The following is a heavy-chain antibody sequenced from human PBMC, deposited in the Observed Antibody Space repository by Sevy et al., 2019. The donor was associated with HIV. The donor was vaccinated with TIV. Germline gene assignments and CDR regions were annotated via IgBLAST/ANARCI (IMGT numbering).Heavy chain of an antibody. CDR1: GGSISSCSYY. CDR3: ARLARREILYYFDY. J-gene: IGHJ4*02. V-gene: IGHV4-39*01. CDR2: IYYSGST. D-gene: IGHD6-6*01. Sequence: SETLSLTCTVSGGSISSCSYYWGWIRQPPEKGLEWIGNIYYSGSTYYNPSLKSRVTISVDTSKNQFSLKLSSVTAADTAVYYCARLARREILYYFDYWGQGTLFTVSS.